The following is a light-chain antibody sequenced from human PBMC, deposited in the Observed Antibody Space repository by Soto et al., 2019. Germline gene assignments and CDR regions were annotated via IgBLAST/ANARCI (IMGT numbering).Light chain of an antibody. Sequence: QSVLTQPASVSASPGQSIAISRTGTSSDVGGYTFVSWYQQHPGKAPKLMIYDVSNRPSGISNRFSGSKSGNTASLTISGLQAEDEADHYCSSFTSRNTYVFGTGTRSPS. CDR3: SSFTSRNTYV. CDR2: DVS. V-gene: IGLV2-14*01. J-gene: IGLJ1*01. CDR1: SSDVGGYTF.